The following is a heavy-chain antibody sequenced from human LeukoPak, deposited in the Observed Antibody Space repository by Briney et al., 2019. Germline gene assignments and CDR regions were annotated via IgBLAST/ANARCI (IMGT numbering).Heavy chain of an antibody. Sequence: SETLSLTCTVSGGSISSGDYCWSWIRQPPGKGLEWIGYIYYSGSTYYNPSLKSRVTISVDTSKNQFSLKLSSVTAADTAVYYWAREGHIHPLDYGGQETLVTVPS. D-gene: IGHD5-18*01. V-gene: IGHV4-30-4*01. J-gene: IGHJ4*02. CDR1: GGSISSGDYC. CDR2: IYYSGST. CDR3: AREGHIHPLDY.